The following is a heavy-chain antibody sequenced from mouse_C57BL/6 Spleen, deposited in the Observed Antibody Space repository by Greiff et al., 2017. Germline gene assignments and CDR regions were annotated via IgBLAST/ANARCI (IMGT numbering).Heavy chain of an antibody. D-gene: IGHD1-1*01. V-gene: IGHV1-15*01. CDR2: IDPETGGT. Sequence: QVQLQQSGAELVRPGASVTLSCKASGYTFTDYEMHWVKQTPVHGLEWIGAIDPETGGTAYNQKFTGKAILTADKSSSTAYMELRSLTSEDSAVYYCTRGPPITTVVATDAMDYWGQGTSVTVSS. CDR1: GYTFTDYE. CDR3: TRGPPITTVVATDAMDY. J-gene: IGHJ4*01.